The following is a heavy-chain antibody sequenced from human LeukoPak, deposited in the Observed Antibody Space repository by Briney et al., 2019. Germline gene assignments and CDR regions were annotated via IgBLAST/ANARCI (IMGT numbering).Heavy chain of an antibody. CDR3: ARNVVDTAVDY. CDR2: IYYSGST. D-gene: IGHD5-18*01. J-gene: IGHJ4*02. CDR1: GGSISSSSYY. V-gene: IGHV4-39*01. Sequence: SETLSLTCTVSGGSISSSSYYWGWIRQPPGKGLEWIGSIYYSGSTYYNPSLKSRVTISVDTSKNQFSLKLSSVTAADTAVYYCARNVVDTAVDYWGQGTLLTVSS.